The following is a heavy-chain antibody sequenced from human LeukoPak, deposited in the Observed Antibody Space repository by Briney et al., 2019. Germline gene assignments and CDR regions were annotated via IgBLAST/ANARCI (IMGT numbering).Heavy chain of an antibody. Sequence: GGSLRLSCAASGFTFSSYGMHWVRQAPGKGLEWVSAISGSGGSTYYADSVKGRFTISRDNSKNTLYLQMNSLRAEDTAVYYCAKEPSPNNYYFDYWGQGTLVTVSS. CDR2: ISGSGGST. CDR1: GFTFSSYG. J-gene: IGHJ4*02. CDR3: AKEPSPNNYYFDY. D-gene: IGHD1-20*01. V-gene: IGHV3-23*01.